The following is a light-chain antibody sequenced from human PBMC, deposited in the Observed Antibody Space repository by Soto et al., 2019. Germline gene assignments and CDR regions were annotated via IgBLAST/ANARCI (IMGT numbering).Light chain of an antibody. CDR1: QSVSSN. Sequence: EILMTQSPATLSVFPGERVTLSCRASQSVSSNLAWYQQKPGQPPRLLIYGSSTRATGIPARFSGSGSGTEFTLTISSLQSEDFAVYYCQQYNNWPRTLGQGTKVDIK. CDR2: GSS. V-gene: IGKV3-15*01. J-gene: IGKJ1*01. CDR3: QQYNNWPRT.